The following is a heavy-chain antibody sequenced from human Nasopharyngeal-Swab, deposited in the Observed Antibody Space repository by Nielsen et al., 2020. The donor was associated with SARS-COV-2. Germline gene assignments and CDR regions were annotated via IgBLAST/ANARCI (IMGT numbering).Heavy chain of an antibody. J-gene: IGHJ6*02. CDR3: AKDLRSSSRGGMDV. Sequence: GGSLRLSCAASGFTFSSYAMSWVRQAPGEGLEWVSAISGSGGSTYYADSVKGRFTISRDNSKNTLYLQMNSLRAEDTAVYYCAKDLRSSSRGGMDVWGQGTTVIVSS. CDR1: GFTFSSYA. D-gene: IGHD6-13*01. CDR2: ISGSGGST. V-gene: IGHV3-23*01.